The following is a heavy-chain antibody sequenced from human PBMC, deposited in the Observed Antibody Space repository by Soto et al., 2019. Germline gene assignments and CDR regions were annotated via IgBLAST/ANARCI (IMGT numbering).Heavy chain of an antibody. CDR1: GGSISSYY. Sequence: PSETLSLTCTVSGGSISSYYWSWIRQPPGKGLEWIGYIYYSGSTNYNPSLKSRVTISVDTSKNQFSLKLSSVTAADTAVYYCARVASSSSFYFDYWGQGTLVTVSS. CDR3: ARVASSSSFYFDY. D-gene: IGHD6-6*01. J-gene: IGHJ4*02. CDR2: IYYSGST. V-gene: IGHV4-59*01.